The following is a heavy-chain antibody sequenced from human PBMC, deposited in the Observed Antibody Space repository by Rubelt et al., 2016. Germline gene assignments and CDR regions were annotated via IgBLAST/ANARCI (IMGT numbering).Heavy chain of an antibody. CDR2: INHSGST. D-gene: IGHD6-6*01. Sequence: QVQLQQWGAGLLKPSETLSLTCAVYGGSFSGYYWSWIRQPPGKGLEWIGEINHSGSTNYNPSLKSRVTISVDTSKNQFPLKLTSVTAADTAVYYCARGVLAARPCDYWGQGTLVTVSS. V-gene: IGHV4-34*01. J-gene: IGHJ4*02. CDR3: ARGVLAARPCDY. CDR1: GGSFSGYY.